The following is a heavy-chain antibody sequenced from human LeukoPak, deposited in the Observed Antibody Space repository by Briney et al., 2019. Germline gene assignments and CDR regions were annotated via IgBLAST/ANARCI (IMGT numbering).Heavy chain of an antibody. J-gene: IGHJ4*02. D-gene: IGHD1-26*01. Sequence: PSETLSLTCTVSGGSISSYCWSWIRQPPGKGLEWIGYIYYSGSTNYNPSLKSRVTISVDTSKNQFSLKLSSVTAADTAVYYCARDGGEGGATFDYWGQGTLVTVSS. CDR2: IYYSGST. CDR3: ARDGGEGGATFDY. V-gene: IGHV4-59*01. CDR1: GGSISSYC.